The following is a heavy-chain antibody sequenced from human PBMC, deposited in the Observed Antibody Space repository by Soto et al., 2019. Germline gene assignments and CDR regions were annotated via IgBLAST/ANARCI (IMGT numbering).Heavy chain of an antibody. CDR3: ARGINHYDILTGYYLNYYYGMDV. J-gene: IGHJ6*02. CDR2: INHSGST. Sequence: SETLSLTCAVSGGSISSGGYYWSWIRQPPGKGLEWIGEINHSGSTNYNPSLKSRVTISVDTSKNQFSLKLSSVTAADTAVYYCARGINHYDILTGYYLNYYYGMDVWGQGTTVTVSS. CDR1: GGSISSGGYY. D-gene: IGHD3-9*01. V-gene: IGHV4-34*01.